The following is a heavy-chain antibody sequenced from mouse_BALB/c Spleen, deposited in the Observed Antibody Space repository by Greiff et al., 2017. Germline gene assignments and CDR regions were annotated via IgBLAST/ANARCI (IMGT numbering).Heavy chain of an antibody. CDR3: ARGDDYDVGFDY. V-gene: IGHV1-20*02. D-gene: IGHD2-4*01. J-gene: IGHJ2*01. Sequence: EVQLQQSGPELVKPGASVKISCKASGYSFTGYFMNWVMQSHGKSLEWIGRINPYNGDTFYNQKFKGKATLTVDKSSSTAHMELRSLASEDSAVYYCARGDDYDVGFDYWGQGTTLTVAS. CDR2: INPYNGDT. CDR1: GYSFTGYF.